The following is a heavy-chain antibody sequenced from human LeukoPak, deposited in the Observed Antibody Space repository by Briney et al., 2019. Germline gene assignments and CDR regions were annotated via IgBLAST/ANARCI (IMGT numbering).Heavy chain of an antibody. Sequence: GGSLRLSCAASGFMFSSYRMNWVRQSPGKGLECVSSISSSSTFLWYADSVRGRFTISRDDAKSSVSLQLNSLRAEDTAVYYCARGYSSSSWSLFDYWGQGTLVTVSS. CDR2: ISSSSTFL. CDR3: ARGYSSSSWSLFDY. J-gene: IGHJ4*02. CDR1: GFMFSSYR. D-gene: IGHD6-6*01. V-gene: IGHV3-21*04.